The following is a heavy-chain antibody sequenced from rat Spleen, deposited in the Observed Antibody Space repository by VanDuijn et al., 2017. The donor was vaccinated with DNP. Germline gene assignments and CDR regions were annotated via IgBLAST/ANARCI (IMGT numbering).Heavy chain of an antibody. J-gene: IGHJ3*01. CDR3: ATSPGPNWFAY. Sequence: EVQLVESGGGLVQPGRSLKLSCAASGFTFSNYGMTWIRQVPGEGLEWVATIIYDGSSTYYGDSVKGRFTISRDNAKSTLYLQMDSLRSEDTATYYCATSPGPNWFAYWGQGTLVTVSS. CDR2: IIYDGSST. V-gene: IGHV5-29*01. CDR1: GFTFSNYG. D-gene: IGHD1-4*01.